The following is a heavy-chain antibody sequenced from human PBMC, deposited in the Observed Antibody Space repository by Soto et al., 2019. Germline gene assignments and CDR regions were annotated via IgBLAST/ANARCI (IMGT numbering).Heavy chain of an antibody. Sequence: QLQLQESGPGLVKPSETLSLTCTVSGGSISSSSYYWGWSRQPPGKGLEWIGSIYYRGNTSYTPSLKRRVTLSVDTSKNPFCLKLSSVTAADTAVYYCAREGGGYCSGGSCQVDYWGQGTLVTVSS. CDR2: IYYRGNT. J-gene: IGHJ4*02. D-gene: IGHD2-15*01. V-gene: IGHV4-39*02. CDR1: GGSISSSSYY. CDR3: AREGGGYCSGGSCQVDY.